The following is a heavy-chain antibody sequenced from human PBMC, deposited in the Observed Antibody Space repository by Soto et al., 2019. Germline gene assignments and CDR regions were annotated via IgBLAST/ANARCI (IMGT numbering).Heavy chain of an antibody. Sequence: SVKVSCKASGGTFSIYAISWVLQAPGQGLEWMGGIIPIFGTANYAQKFQGRVTITADESTSTAYMELSSLRSEDTAVYYCARDVIAAAGTAGWGQGTLVTVSS. J-gene: IGHJ4*02. CDR3: ARDVIAAAGTAG. CDR1: GGTFSIYA. CDR2: IIPIFGTA. V-gene: IGHV1-69*13. D-gene: IGHD6-13*01.